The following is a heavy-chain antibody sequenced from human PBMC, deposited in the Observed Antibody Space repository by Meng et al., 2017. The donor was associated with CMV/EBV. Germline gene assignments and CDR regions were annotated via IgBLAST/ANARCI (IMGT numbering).Heavy chain of an antibody. CDR1: GFTFSSYA. CDR3: ARDRILVPSAYYGMDV. CDR2: ISYDGSNK. V-gene: IGHV3-30*04. Sequence: GGSLRLSCAASGFTFSSYAMHWVRQAPGKGLEWVAVISYDGSNKYYAASVKGRFTISRDNSKNTLYLQMNSLRAEDTAVYYCARDRILVPSAYYGMDVWGQGTTVTVSS. J-gene: IGHJ6*02. D-gene: IGHD2-2*01.